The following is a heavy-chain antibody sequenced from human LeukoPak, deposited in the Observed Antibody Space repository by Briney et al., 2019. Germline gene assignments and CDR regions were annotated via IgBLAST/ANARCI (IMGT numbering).Heavy chain of an antibody. Sequence: GGSLRLSCAASGFTFTIYGMSWVRQAPGKGLEWVSAISGSGGSTYYADSVKDRFTISRDNAKNSLYLQMNSLRAEDTALYYCVRDLGSGWYFPYDYWGQGTLVTVSS. D-gene: IGHD6-19*01. V-gene: IGHV3-23*01. J-gene: IGHJ4*02. CDR2: ISGSGGST. CDR3: VRDLGSGWYFPYDY. CDR1: GFTFTIYG.